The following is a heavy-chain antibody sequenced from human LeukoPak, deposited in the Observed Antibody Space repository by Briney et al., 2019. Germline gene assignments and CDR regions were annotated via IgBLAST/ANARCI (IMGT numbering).Heavy chain of an antibody. J-gene: IGHJ5*02. Sequence: ASVKVSCKASGYTFTSYEINWVRQDPRHGLEWMGWMSPDSGNTGYAKKFQGRVTMTRNTSISTAYMELTSLRSEDTAVYYCAREMMRARWFDPWGQGTLVTVSS. V-gene: IGHV1-8*01. CDR3: AREMMRARWFDP. D-gene: IGHD3-16*01. CDR2: MSPDSGNT. CDR1: GYTFTSYE.